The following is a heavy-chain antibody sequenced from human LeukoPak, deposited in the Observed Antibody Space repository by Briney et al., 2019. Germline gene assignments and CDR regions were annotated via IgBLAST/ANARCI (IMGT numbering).Heavy chain of an antibody. CDR1: GYTFTSYG. V-gene: IGHV1-18*01. Sequence: GSVKVSFKASGYTFTSYGISWVRQAPGQGLEWMGWISAYNGNTNYAQKLQGRVTMTTDTSTSTAYMELRSLRSDDTAVYYCARVEKLRGFDYWGQGTLVTVSS. CDR2: ISAYNGNT. CDR3: ARVEKLRGFDY. J-gene: IGHJ4*02. D-gene: IGHD1-26*01.